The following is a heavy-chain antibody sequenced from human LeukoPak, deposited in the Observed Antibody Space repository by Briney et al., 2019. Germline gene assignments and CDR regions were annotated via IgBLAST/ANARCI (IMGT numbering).Heavy chain of an antibody. V-gene: IGHV3-74*03. D-gene: IGHD3-22*01. J-gene: IGHJ4*02. CDR3: ARDVDYHVTSECFDY. CDR1: GLTFSSYW. Sequence: GGSLRLSCAASGLTFSSYWMHWARQAPGKGLVWVSRINSDGSSTTYADSVTGRFTIARDNAKNTLYLQMNSLRPEDTAVYYCARDVDYHVTSECFDYWGQGTLVTVSS. CDR2: INSDGSST.